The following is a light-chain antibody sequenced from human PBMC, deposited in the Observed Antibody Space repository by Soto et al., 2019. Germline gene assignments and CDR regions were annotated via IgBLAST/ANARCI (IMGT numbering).Light chain of an antibody. V-gene: IGKV3-11*01. Sequence: EIVLTQSPATLSLSPGEIATLSCGASQSVSSYLAWYQQKPGQAPRLLIYDASNRATGIPARFSGSGSGTDFTLTISSLEPEDFAVYYCQQRSNWPPLTFGGGTKA. CDR1: QSVSSY. CDR3: QQRSNWPPLT. J-gene: IGKJ4*01. CDR2: DAS.